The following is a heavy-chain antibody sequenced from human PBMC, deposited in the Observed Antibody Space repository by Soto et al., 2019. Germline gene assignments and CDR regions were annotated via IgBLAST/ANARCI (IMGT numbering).Heavy chain of an antibody. J-gene: IGHJ5*02. Sequence: QVQLVQSGAEVKKPGSSVKVSCKASGGTFSSYAISWVRQAPGQGLEWMGGIIPIFGTANYAQKFQGRVTITADESTCTAYMELSSVRSEDTAGYYCASRCSSTSCYSYNWFDPWGQGTLVTVAS. CDR3: ASRCSSTSCYSYNWFDP. D-gene: IGHD2-2*01. V-gene: IGHV1-69*01. CDR1: GGTFSSYA. CDR2: IIPIFGTA.